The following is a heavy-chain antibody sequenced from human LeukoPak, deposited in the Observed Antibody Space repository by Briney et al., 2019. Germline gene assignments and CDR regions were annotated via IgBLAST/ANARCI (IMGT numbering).Heavy chain of an antibody. V-gene: IGHV3-66*04. J-gene: IGHJ4*02. CDR2: IYSGGST. CDR1: GFTVSSNY. Sequence: GGSLRLSCAASGFTVSSNYMSWVRQAPGKGLEWVSVIYSGGSTYYADSVKGRFTMPRDNSKNTLYLQMNSLRAEDTAVYYCARLGYDSTSQPNFDYWGQGTLVTVSS. D-gene: IGHD3-22*01. CDR3: ARLGYDSTSQPNFDY.